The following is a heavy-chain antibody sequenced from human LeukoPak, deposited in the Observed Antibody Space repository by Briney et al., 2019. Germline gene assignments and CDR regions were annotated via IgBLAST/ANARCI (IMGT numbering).Heavy chain of an antibody. V-gene: IGHV3-30*01. CDR2: MSYDGRDE. CDR1: GFTFSNYA. J-gene: IGHJ4*02. Sequence: GGSLRLSCAASGFTFSNYAMHWVRQAPGKGLGWLTAMSYDGRDEYYADSVKGRFTISRDTSNNTVYLQMNNLRTEDTALYYCARSLFDLRADDYWGQGTLSPSPQ. CDR3: ARSLFDLRADDY. D-gene: IGHD3-10*02.